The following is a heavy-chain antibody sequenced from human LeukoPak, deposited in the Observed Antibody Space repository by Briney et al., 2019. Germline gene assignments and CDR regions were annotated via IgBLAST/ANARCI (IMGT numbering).Heavy chain of an antibody. Sequence: SETLSLTCAVFGGTFNGYYWSWIRQSPGKGLEWIGEITPTGGTNYNPSLKSRVTISVDASNNQFSLKLTSLTAADTTVYYCARRGFLGSGTLAFGYWGQGTLVTVSS. D-gene: IGHD3-10*01. J-gene: IGHJ4*02. V-gene: IGHV4-34*01. CDR1: GGTFNGYY. CDR3: ARRGFLGSGTLAFGY. CDR2: ITPTGGT.